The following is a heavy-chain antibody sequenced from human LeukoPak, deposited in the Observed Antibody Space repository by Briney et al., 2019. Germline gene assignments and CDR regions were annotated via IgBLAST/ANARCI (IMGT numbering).Heavy chain of an antibody. CDR3: ARDPSNLRRPGYYYYYMDV. V-gene: IGHV4-30-4*08. CDR1: GGSISSGDYY. CDR2: IYYSGST. D-gene: IGHD2-8*01. J-gene: IGHJ6*03. Sequence: PSETLSLTCTVSGGSISSGDYYWSWSRQPPGKGLEWIGYIYYSGSTYYNPSLKSRVTISVDTSKNQFSLKLSSVTAADTAVYYCARDPSNLRRPGYYYYYMDVWGKGTMVTVSS.